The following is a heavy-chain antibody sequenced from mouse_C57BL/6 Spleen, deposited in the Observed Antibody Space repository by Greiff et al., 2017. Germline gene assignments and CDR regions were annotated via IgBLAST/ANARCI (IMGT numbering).Heavy chain of an antibody. Sequence: VQLQQSGPELVKPGASVKISCKASGYTFTDYYMNWVKQSHGKSLEWIGDINPNNGGTSYNQKFKGKATLTVDKSSSTAYMELRSLTSEDSAVYYCARTGGFDYWGQGTTLTVSS. CDR3: ARTGGFDY. CDR1: GYTFTDYY. D-gene: IGHD4-1*01. CDR2: INPNNGGT. V-gene: IGHV1-26*01. J-gene: IGHJ2*01.